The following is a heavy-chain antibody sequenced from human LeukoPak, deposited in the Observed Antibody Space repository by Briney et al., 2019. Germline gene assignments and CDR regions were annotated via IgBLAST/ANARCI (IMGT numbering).Heavy chain of an antibody. D-gene: IGHD3-22*01. CDR2: ISGSGST. CDR3: AKDHRYYDSSGYYGLDY. Sequence: GGSLRLSCAASGFTFSSYAMSWVRQAPGKGLEWVSAISGSGSTYYADSVKGRFTISKDNSKNTLYLQMNSLRAEDTAVYYCAKDHRYYDSSGYYGLDYWGQGTLVTVSS. V-gene: IGHV3-23*01. J-gene: IGHJ4*02. CDR1: GFTFSSYA.